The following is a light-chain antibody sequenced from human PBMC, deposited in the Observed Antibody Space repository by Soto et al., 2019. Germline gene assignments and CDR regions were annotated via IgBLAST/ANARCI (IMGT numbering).Light chain of an antibody. CDR2: KAS. CDR3: QQYNSYSYT. Sequence: DIQMTQAPSTLSASVGDRGTITYRASQTISSWLAWYQQKPEKAPKLLIYKASSLESGVPSRFSGSGSGTEFTLTISSLQPDDFAAYYCQQYNSYSYTFGQGTKLEIK. V-gene: IGKV1-5*03. CDR1: QTISSW. J-gene: IGKJ2*01.